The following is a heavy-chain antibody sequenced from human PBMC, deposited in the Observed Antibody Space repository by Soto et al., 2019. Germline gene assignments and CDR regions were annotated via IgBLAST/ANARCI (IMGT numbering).Heavy chain of an antibody. V-gene: IGHV1-3*01. D-gene: IGHD6-6*01. CDR3: AGEGGDSSSWVSWFDP. CDR2: INAGNGNT. CDR1: GYTFTSYA. J-gene: IGHJ5*02. Sequence: GASVKVSCKASGYTFTSYAMHWVRQAPGQRLEWMGWINAGNGNTKYSQKFQGRVTITRDTSASTAYMELSSLRSEDTAVYYCAGEGGDSSSWVSWFDPWGQGTLVTVSS.